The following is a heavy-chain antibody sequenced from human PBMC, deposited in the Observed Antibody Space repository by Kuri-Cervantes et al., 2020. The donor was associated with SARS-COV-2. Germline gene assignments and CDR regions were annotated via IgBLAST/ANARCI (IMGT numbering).Heavy chain of an antibody. CDR3: ATYCSSTSCYPR. Sequence: GESLKISCAASGFTFSSYWMSWVRQAPGKGLEWVANIKQDGSEKYYVDSVKGRFTISRDNSKTSLYLQMNSLRAEDTAVYYCATYCSSTSCYPRWGQGTLVTVSS. CDR2: IKQDGSEK. J-gene: IGHJ4*02. CDR1: GFTFSSYW. V-gene: IGHV3-7*01. D-gene: IGHD2-2*01.